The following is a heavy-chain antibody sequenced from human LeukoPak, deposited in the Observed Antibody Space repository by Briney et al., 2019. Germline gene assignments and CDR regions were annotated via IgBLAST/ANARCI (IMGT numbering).Heavy chain of an antibody. CDR3: ARDMGWQQFDQ. Sequence: TGGSLRLSCVASRFTFRNYWMTWVRQAPGKGLERVANIKTDGGETYYIESVKGRFTISRDNARNSLYLQMNSLTVDDTAVYYCARDMGWQQFDQWGQGTLVTVSS. V-gene: IGHV3-7*01. J-gene: IGHJ4*02. CDR2: IKTDGGET. D-gene: IGHD5-24*01. CDR1: RFTFRNYW.